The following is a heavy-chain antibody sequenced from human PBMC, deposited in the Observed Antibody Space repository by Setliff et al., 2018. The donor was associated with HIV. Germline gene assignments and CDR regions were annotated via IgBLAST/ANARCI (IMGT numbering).Heavy chain of an antibody. V-gene: IGHV4-59*01. CDR1: GGSISTFY. J-gene: IGHJ6*04. CDR2: IYYSGGT. CDR3: ARDVGEQLDV. Sequence: PSETLSLTCTVSGGSISTFYWSWIRQPPGKGLEWIGYIYYSGGTNYNPSLDSRVTMSVDTSKNQFSLKLSSVTAADTAVYYCARDVGEQLDVWGKGTTVTVSS.